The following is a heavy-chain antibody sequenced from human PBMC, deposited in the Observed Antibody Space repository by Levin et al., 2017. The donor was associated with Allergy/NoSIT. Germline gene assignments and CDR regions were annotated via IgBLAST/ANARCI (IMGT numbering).Heavy chain of an antibody. D-gene: IGHD3-22*01. V-gene: IGHV3-72*01. CDR3: ARGLNYYDSSGYLIGGYYYGMDG. Sequence: PGGSLRLSCAASGFTFSDHYMDWVRQAPGKGLEWVGRTRNKTNSYTTEYAASVKGRFTISRDDSKNSLYLQMNSLKIEDTAVYYCARGLNYYDSSGYLIGGYYYGMDGWGQGTTVTVSS. J-gene: IGHJ6*02. CDR2: TRNKTNSYTT. CDR1: GFTFSDHY.